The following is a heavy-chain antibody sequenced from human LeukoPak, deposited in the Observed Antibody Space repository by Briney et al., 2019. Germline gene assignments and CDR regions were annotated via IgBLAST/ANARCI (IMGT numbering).Heavy chain of an antibody. V-gene: IGHV5-51*01. CDR1: GYSFTSYS. CDR2: IYPGDSDT. Sequence: GESLKISCQGSGYSFTSYSIGWVRPLPGKGLEWMGIIYPGDSDTRYRPSFQGQVTISADKSISTAYLQWSSLKASDTAMYYCARGPYVSSGYYLNYWGQGTLVTVSS. J-gene: IGHJ4*02. D-gene: IGHD3-22*01. CDR3: ARGPYVSSGYYLNY.